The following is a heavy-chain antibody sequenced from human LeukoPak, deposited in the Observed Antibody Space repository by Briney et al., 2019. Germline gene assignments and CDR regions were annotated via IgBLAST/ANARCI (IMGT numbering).Heavy chain of an antibody. V-gene: IGHV3-11*01. CDR3: ARRQTWVRYDYGMDG. D-gene: IGHD3-10*01. CDR2: ISSSGSTI. Sequence: GGSLRLSCAASGFTFSNYYMSWIRQAPGKGLEWVSYISSSGSTIYYADSVKGRFTISRDNAKNSLYLQMNSLRAEDTAVYYCARRQTWVRYDYGMDGWGQGTTVTVS. J-gene: IGHJ6*01. CDR1: GFTFSNYY.